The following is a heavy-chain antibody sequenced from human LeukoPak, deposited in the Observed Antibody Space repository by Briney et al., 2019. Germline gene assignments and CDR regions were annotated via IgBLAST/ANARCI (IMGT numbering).Heavy chain of an antibody. CDR3: ARAVIKMRRKVIIRSPYHMGV. CDR2: ICVSGAST. Sequence: PGGTLTLYCAASGVRLSSYARNWVRQAPGKGLEWVSVICVSGASTYCADSVKGRFTISRDDDKSSLSLQMNSLRAEDTAVYYCARAVIKMRRKVIIRSPYHMGVWGKGTTVTVSS. D-gene: IGHD3-10*01. V-gene: IGHV3-23*01. CDR1: GVRLSSYA. J-gene: IGHJ6*03.